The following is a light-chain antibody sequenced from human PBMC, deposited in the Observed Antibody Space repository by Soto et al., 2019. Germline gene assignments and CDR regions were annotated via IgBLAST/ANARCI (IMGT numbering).Light chain of an antibody. CDR1: QSVASSF. CDR2: TAS. J-gene: IGKJ4*01. Sequence: EIVLTQSPGTLSLSPGARATLSCRASQSVASSFIAWFQQKPGQPPRLLIYTASSRAPGIPDRFTASGSGTDFTLTISRLEPEDFAVYYCHKYGPSPLTFGGGTTVEI. V-gene: IGKV3-20*01. CDR3: HKYGPSPLT.